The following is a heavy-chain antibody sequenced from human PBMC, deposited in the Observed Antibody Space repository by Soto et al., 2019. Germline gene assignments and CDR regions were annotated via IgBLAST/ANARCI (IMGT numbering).Heavy chain of an antibody. CDR1: GDSIGNYH. CDR2: INHSGST. D-gene: IGHD1-7*01. Sequence: SETLSLTCTVSGDSIGNYHWNWLRQSPGKGLEWIGEINHSGSTNYNPSLKSRVTISVDTSKNQFSLKLSSVTAADTAVYYCARSPPKLFNYYYYGMDVWGQGTTVTVSS. CDR3: ARSPPKLFNYYYYGMDV. V-gene: IGHV4-34*01. J-gene: IGHJ6*02.